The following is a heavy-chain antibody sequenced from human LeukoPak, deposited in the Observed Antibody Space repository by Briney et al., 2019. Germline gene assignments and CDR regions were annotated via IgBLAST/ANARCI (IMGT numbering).Heavy chain of an antibody. CDR3: ARDLEVPEYSSSWLPFDY. J-gene: IGHJ4*02. D-gene: IGHD6-13*01. V-gene: IGHV1-69*05. CDR2: IIPIFGTA. CDR1: GGTFSSYA. Sequence: SVKVSCKASGGTFSSYAISWVRQAPGQEREWMGRIIPIFGTANYAQKFQGRGTITTDESTSTAYMELSSLRSEDTAVYYCARDLEVPEYSSSWLPFDYWGQGTLVTVSS.